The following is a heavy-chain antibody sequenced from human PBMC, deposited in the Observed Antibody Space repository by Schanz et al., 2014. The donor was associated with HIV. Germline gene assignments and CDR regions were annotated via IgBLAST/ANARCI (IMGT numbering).Heavy chain of an antibody. Sequence: QVHLVESGGGLVKPGGSLKLSCAASRFSFSDYYMSWIRQAPGKGLEWVSYISSGGSNIQYVDSVKGRFTISRDNSRKTLYLQMNSLRVEDTAVYYCANTEFPYSSSSDYYYGMDVWGQGTTVTVSS. V-gene: IGHV3-11*04. CDR2: ISSGGSNI. D-gene: IGHD6-6*01. J-gene: IGHJ6*02. CDR3: ANTEFPYSSSSDYYYGMDV. CDR1: RFSFSDYY.